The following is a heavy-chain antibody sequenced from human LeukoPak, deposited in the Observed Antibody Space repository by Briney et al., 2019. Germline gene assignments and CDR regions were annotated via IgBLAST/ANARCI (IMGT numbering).Heavy chain of an antibody. CDR1: GGSISSYY. V-gene: IGHV4-4*09. CDR3: ASSAVDYYYYYMDV. Sequence: SETLSLTCTVSGGSISSYYWSWIRQPPGKGLEWIGYIYTSGSTNYNPSLKSRDTISVDTSKNQFCLKLSSVTAADTAVYYCASSAVDYYYYYMDVWGKGTTVTVSS. D-gene: IGHD6-19*01. J-gene: IGHJ6*03. CDR2: IYTSGST.